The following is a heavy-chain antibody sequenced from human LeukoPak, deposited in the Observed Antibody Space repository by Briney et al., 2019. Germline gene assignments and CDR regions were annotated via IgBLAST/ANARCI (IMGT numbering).Heavy chain of an antibody. V-gene: IGHV3-30*18. CDR3: AKGHSSGWTEFTD. D-gene: IGHD6-19*01. CDR1: GFTFSSYG. Sequence: GGSLRLSCAASGFTFSSYGMHWVRQAPGKGLEWVAVISYDGSNKYYADSVKGRFTISRDNSKNTLYPQMNSLRAEDTAVYYCAKGHSSGWTEFTDWGQGTLVTVSS. J-gene: IGHJ4*02. CDR2: ISYDGSNK.